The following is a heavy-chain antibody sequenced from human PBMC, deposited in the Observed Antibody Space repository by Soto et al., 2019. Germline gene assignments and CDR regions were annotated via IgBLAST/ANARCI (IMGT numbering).Heavy chain of an antibody. CDR2: ISGSGGST. J-gene: IGHJ4*02. Sequence: EGSLRLSCAASGFTFDSCVMSWVRQAPGKGLEWVSSISGSGGSTSYADSVKGRFTISRDNSKNTLYLQMNRLRAEDTAVYYCARGSGSHTYFDYWGQGTLVTVSS. D-gene: IGHD3-10*01. V-gene: IGHV3-23*01. CDR1: GFTFDSCV. CDR3: ARGSGSHTYFDY.